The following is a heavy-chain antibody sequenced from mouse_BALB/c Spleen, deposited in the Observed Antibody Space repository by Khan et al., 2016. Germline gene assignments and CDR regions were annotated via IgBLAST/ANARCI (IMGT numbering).Heavy chain of an antibody. J-gene: IGHJ3*01. D-gene: IGHD2-14*01. CDR1: GDSITSGY. CDR3: ARSNRNDAWFAY. CDR2: ISYSGNT. Sequence: EVKLEVSGPSLVKPSQTLSLTCSVTGDSITSGYWNWIRKFPGNKLEYMGYISYSGNTYYNPFLKSRISITRHTSKNQHYLQLISVTTEDTATYYCARSNRNDAWFAYWGQGTLVTVSA. V-gene: IGHV3-8*02.